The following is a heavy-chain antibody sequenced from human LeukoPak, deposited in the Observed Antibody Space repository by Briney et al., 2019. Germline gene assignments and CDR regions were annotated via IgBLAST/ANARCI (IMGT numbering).Heavy chain of an antibody. D-gene: IGHD3-10*01. CDR2: IWHDASHT. CDR3: AREIFGAGSYSDY. V-gene: IGHV3-33*01. CDR1: GFSFSTYA. Sequence: GGSLRLSCAASGFSFSTYAMHWVRQAPGKGLEWVAPIWHDASHTFYTDSVKGRFTISRDNSRNTVYLQMNSLGGEDTAVYYCAREIFGAGSYSDYWGQGTLVTVSS. J-gene: IGHJ4*02.